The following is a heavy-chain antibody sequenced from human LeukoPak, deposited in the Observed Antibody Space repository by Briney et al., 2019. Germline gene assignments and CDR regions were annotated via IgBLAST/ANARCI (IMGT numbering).Heavy chain of an antibody. Sequence: LEASVRVSCKASGYLFSDYYIHWVRQAPGQGLDWMGWINPKSGATSYAERFRGRVTMTSDTSLDTVYLELDSLYSDDTAIFYCARDYSDGYNRRDAFDIWGKGTTLIVSS. D-gene: IGHD5-18*01. V-gene: IGHV1-2*03. CDR1: GYLFSDYY. CDR3: ARDYSDGYNRRDAFDI. J-gene: IGHJ3*02. CDR2: INPKSGAT.